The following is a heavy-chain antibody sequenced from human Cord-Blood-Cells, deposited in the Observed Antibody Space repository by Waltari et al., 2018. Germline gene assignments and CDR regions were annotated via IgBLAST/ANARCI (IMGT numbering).Heavy chain of an antibody. J-gene: IGHJ4*02. Sequence: QVQLLESGGGVVQPGRSLRLSCAARGFTFSSYAMHWVRQAPGKGLEWVAVISYDGSNKYYADSVKGRFTISRDNSKNTLYLQMNSLRAEDTAVYYCARGPITGVDYWGQGTLVTVSS. D-gene: IGHD1-20*01. CDR2: ISYDGSNK. V-gene: IGHV3-30-3*01. CDR3: ARGPITGVDY. CDR1: GFTFSSYA.